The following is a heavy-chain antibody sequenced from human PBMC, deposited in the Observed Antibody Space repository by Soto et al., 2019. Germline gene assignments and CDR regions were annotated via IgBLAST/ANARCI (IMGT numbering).Heavy chain of an antibody. CDR3: EGSWT. V-gene: IGHV3-23*04. CDR2: ISGGSDRT. CDR1: GFTIRNYA. J-gene: IGHJ3*01. Sequence: EVQVVESGGDLVQPGGSLRLSCAASGFTIRNYAMSWVRQAPGKALEWVSGISGGSDRTYYADSVKGRFTIFKDNSKNTLYLQMSSLRAEDTAVYHCEGSWTWGQGTMVTVSS. D-gene: IGHD5-12*01.